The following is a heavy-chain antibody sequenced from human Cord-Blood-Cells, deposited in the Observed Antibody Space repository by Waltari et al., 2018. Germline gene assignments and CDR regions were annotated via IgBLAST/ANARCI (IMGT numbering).Heavy chain of an antibody. CDR2: IIPNLGIA. CDR3: ARITTYSSSSGGIDY. V-gene: IGHV1-69*09. Sequence: QVQLVQSGAEVKNPGSSVKVSCKASGGTFSSYAISWVRQAPGQGLEWMGRIIPNLGIANYAQKFQGRVTITADKSTSTAYMELSSLRSEDTAVYYCARITTYSSSSGGIDYWGQGTLVTVSS. D-gene: IGHD6-6*01. CDR1: GGTFSSYA. J-gene: IGHJ4*02.